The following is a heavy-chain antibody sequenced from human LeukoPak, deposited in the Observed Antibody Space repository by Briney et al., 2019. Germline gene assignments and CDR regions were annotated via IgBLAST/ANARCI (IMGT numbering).Heavy chain of an antibody. CDR3: ARSRITIFGVVKGAFDI. V-gene: IGHV4-34*01. CDR1: GGSFSGYY. Sequence: SETLSLTCAVYGGSFSGYYWSWIRQPPGKGLEWLGEINHSGSTNYNPSLKSRVTISVDTSKNQFSLKLSSVTAADTAVYYCARSRITIFGVVKGAFDIWGQGTMVTVSS. J-gene: IGHJ3*02. CDR2: INHSGST. D-gene: IGHD3-3*01.